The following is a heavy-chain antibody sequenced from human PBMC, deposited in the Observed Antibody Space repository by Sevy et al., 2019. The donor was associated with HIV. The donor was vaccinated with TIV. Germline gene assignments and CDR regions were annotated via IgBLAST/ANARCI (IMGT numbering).Heavy chain of an antibody. CDR2: IRSKVYGGTT. J-gene: IGHJ6*02. V-gene: IGHV3-49*03. CDR3: SRADYYGSDGGYYGMDV. Sequence: GGSLRLSCKVSGFTFGDYVMTWSRQAPGKGLEWVGFIRSKVYGGTTEDAASVKGRFTISRDDSKSIAYLRMNSLKTEDTAVYYCSRADYYGSDGGYYGMDVWGQGTTVTVSS. CDR1: GFTFGDYV. D-gene: IGHD3-10*01.